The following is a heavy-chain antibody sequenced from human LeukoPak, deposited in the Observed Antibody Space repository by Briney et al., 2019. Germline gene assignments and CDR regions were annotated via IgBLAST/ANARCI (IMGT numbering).Heavy chain of an antibody. CDR1: GYTFTSYG. D-gene: IGHD6-19*01. CDR3: VTAAGTYFDY. J-gene: IGHJ4*02. Sequence: ASVKVSCKASGYTFTSYGISWVGQAPGQGLEGMGWINAYNGNTNYAQKLQGRVTMTTDTSTSTAYMELRSLRSDDTAVYYCVTAAGTYFDYWGQGTLVTVSS. V-gene: IGHV1-18*04. CDR2: INAYNGNT.